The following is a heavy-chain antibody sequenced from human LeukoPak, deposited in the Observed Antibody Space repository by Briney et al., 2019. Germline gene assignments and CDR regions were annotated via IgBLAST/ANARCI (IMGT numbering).Heavy chain of an antibody. Sequence: ASVKVSCKASGYTFTGYYMHWVRQAPGQGLEWMGWINPNSGGTNYAQKFQGWVTMTRDTTISTAYMELSRLRSDDTAVYYCARDDGSGWPSYWGQGTLVTVSS. D-gene: IGHD6-19*01. CDR2: INPNSGGT. CDR1: GYTFTGYY. V-gene: IGHV1-2*04. CDR3: ARDDGSGWPSY. J-gene: IGHJ4*02.